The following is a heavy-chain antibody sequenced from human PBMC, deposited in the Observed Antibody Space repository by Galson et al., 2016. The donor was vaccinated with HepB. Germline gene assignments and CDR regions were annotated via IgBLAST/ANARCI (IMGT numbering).Heavy chain of an antibody. CDR3: ASQGPLNVVTTVTSDHFDH. CDR1: GGSFSTSY. CDR2: IKPSGDT. V-gene: IGHV4-34*01. D-gene: IGHD4-17*01. Sequence: SETLSLTCAVYGGSFSTSYWSWIRQSPAKGLEWIGEIKPSGDTNYNPSLKSRVTLSVDTSKNQFSLKLSSVTAADTALYFCASQGPLNVVTTVTSDHFDHWGQGTLVTVSS. J-gene: IGHJ4*02.